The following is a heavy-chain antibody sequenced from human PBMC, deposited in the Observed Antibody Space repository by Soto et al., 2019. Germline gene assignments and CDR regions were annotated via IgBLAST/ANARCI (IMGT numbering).Heavy chain of an antibody. J-gene: IGHJ3*02. V-gene: IGHV3-23*01. CDR2: ISGSGGST. CDR1: GFTFSSYA. Sequence: GGSLRLSCAASGFTFSSYAMSWVRQAPGKGLEWVSAISGSGGSTYYADSVKGRFTISRDNSKNTLYLQMNSLRAEDTAVYYCAKTPLTVTVPGRAFDIWGQGTMVTVSS. D-gene: IGHD4-17*01. CDR3: AKTPLTVTVPGRAFDI.